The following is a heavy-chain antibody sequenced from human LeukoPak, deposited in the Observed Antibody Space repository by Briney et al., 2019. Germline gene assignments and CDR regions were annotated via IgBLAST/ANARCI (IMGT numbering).Heavy chain of an antibody. CDR1: GFTFSHYS. Sequence: PGGSLRLSCAASGFTFSHYSMSWVRQAPGKGLEWVSSISSSLSYIYYADSVKGRFTISRDNAKNSLYLQMNSLRAEDTAVYYCARGPPYHPDAIHYGMDVWGQGTTVTVSS. CDR3: ARGPPYHPDAIHYGMDV. V-gene: IGHV3-21*01. CDR2: ISSSLSYI. J-gene: IGHJ6*02. D-gene: IGHD2-2*01.